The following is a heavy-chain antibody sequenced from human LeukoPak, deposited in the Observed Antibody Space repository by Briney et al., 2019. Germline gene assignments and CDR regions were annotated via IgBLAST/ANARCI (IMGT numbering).Heavy chain of an antibody. CDR1: GGTFSSYA. V-gene: IGHV1-69*13. Sequence: SVKVSCKASGGTFSSYAISWVRQAPGQGLEWMGGIIPIFGTANYAQKFQGRVTITADESTSTAYMELSSLRSEDTAVYYCATAPLNGYSSGWYSFDYWGQGALVTVSS. D-gene: IGHD6-19*01. J-gene: IGHJ4*02. CDR2: IIPIFGTA. CDR3: ATAPLNGYSSGWYSFDY.